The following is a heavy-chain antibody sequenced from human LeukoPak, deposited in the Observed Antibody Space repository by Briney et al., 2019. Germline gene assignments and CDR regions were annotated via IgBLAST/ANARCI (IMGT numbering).Heavy chain of an antibody. CDR2: IYTSGST. J-gene: IGHJ4*02. V-gene: IGHV4-61*02. CDR1: GGSISSGSYY. CDR3: ARCDFWSGYYDY. Sequence: SETLSLTXTVSGGSISSGSYYWSWIRQPAGKGLEWIGRIYTSGSTNYNPSLKSRVTISVDTSKNQFSLKLSSVTAADTAVYCCARCDFWSGYYDYWGQGTLVTVSS. D-gene: IGHD3-3*01.